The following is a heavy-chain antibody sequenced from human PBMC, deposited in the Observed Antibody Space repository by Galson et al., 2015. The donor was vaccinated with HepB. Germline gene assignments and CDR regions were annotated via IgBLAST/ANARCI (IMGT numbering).Heavy chain of an antibody. CDR3: AREWVRGYSSAFDY. J-gene: IGHJ4*02. CDR1: GFTFSSYA. D-gene: IGHD6-25*01. CDR2: ISYDGSNK. Sequence: SLRLSCAASGFTFSSYAMHWVRQAPGKGLEWVAVISYDGSNKYYADSVKGRFTISRDNSKNTLYLQMNSLRAEDTAVYYCAREWVRGYSSAFDYWGQVTLVTVSS. V-gene: IGHV3-30-3*01.